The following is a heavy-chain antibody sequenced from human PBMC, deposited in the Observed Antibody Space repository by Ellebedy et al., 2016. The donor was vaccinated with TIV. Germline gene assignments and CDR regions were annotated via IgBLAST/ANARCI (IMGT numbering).Heavy chain of an antibody. CDR2: INQDGSEK. CDR3: ATDGSYGDYLSPTHAFVI. CDR1: RFSFSNYW. Sequence: GGSLRLSCAASRFSFSNYWMSWVRQPPGKGLEWVANINQDGSEKHYVDSVKGRFTISRDNAKNSLYLQMNSLRVEDTAVYYCATDGSYGDYLSPTHAFVIWGQGTMVTVSS. J-gene: IGHJ3*02. V-gene: IGHV3-7*01. D-gene: IGHD4-17*01.